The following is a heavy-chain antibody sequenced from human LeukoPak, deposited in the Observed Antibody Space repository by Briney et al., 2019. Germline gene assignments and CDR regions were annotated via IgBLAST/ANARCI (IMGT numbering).Heavy chain of an antibody. V-gene: IGHV1-2*02. CDR3: ARAPYDILTGYGDDY. Sequence: ASVKVSCKASGYTLTDYFMHWVRQAPGQGLEWMGWINPNSGATNSSQKFQGRVTMTRDTSINTAYMELGRLTPDDTAVYYCARAPYDILTGYGDDYWGQGTLVTVSS. CDR2: INPNSGAT. J-gene: IGHJ4*02. CDR1: GYTLTDYF. D-gene: IGHD3-9*01.